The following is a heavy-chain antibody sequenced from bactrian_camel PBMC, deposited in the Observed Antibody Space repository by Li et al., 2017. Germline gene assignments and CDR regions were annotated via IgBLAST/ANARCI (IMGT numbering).Heavy chain of an antibody. D-gene: IGHD7*01. V-gene: IGHV3-2*01. Sequence: HVQLVESGGGLVQPGGSLRLSCAASGSTSSTYVMYWVRQAPGKGLEWVASIYNQNKYTYYTDAVKGRFTISRDNLQMNSLKSEDTGLYYCATSLTDNWLRGFGYWGQGTQVTVS. J-gene: IGHJ6*01. CDR2: IYNQNKYT. CDR1: GSTSSTYV. CDR3: ATSLTDNWLRGFGY.